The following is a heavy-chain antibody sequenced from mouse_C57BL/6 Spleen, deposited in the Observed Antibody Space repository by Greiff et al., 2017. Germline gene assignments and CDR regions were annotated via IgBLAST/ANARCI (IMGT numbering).Heavy chain of an antibody. CDR1: GYTFTSYG. J-gene: IGHJ1*03. D-gene: IGHD1-1*01. CDR3: ARRWTYYYGSPPYWYFDV. V-gene: IGHV1-81*01. Sequence: QVQLQQSGAELARPGASVKLSCKASGYTFTSYGISWVKQRTGQGLEWIGEIYPKSGNTYYNEKFKGKATLTADKSSSTAYMELRSLTSEDSAVYVWARRWTYYYGSPPYWYFDVWGTGTTVTGSS. CDR2: IYPKSGNT.